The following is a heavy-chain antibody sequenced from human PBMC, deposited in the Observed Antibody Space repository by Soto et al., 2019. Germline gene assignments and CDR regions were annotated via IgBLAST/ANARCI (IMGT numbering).Heavy chain of an antibody. J-gene: IGHJ5*02. D-gene: IGHD2-2*01. CDR1: GFDFSVYW. CDR2: IKFDGSEK. Sequence: GSLRLSCSASGFDFSVYWMSWVRQAPGKGPEWVANIKFDGSEKQYVDSVKGRFTISRDNARNSVFLQMNSLRAGDTAVYYCVKDGGYCSSATCYSPRNHYFDAWGQGTLVTVSS. V-gene: IGHV3-7*03. CDR3: VKDGGYCSSATCYSPRNHYFDA.